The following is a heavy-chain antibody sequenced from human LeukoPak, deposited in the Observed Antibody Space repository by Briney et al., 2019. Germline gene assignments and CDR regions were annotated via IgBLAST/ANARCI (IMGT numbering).Heavy chain of an antibody. CDR1: GGSISSYY. D-gene: IGHD2-15*01. CDR2: IYHSGST. J-gene: IGHJ6*02. CDR3: ARVRPDIVVVVAATSANYYGMDV. Sequence: SETLSLTCTVSGGSISSYYWSWIRQPAGKGLEWIGEIYHSGSTNYNPSLKSRVTISVDKSKNQFSLKLSSVTAADTAVYYCARVRPDIVVVVAATSANYYGMDVWGQGTTVTVSS. V-gene: IGHV4-59*12.